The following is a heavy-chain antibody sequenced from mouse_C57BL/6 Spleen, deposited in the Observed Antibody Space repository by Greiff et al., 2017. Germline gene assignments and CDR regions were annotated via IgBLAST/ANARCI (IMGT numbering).Heavy chain of an antibody. CDR1: GYTFTDYN. Sequence: VQLLQSGPELVKPGASVKIPCKASGYTFTDYNMDWVKQSHGKSLEWIGDINPNNGGTIYNQKFKGKATLTVDKSTSTAYMELRSLTSEDTAVYYYARLADCYYCYYAMDYWGQGTSVTVAS. V-gene: IGHV1-18*01. CDR3: ARLADCYYCYYAMDY. J-gene: IGHJ4*01. D-gene: IGHD2-3*01. CDR2: INPNNGGT.